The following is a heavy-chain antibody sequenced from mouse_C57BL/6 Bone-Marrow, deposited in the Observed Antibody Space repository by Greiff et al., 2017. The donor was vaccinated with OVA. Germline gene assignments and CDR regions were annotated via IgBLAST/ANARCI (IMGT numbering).Heavy chain of an antibody. D-gene: IGHD2-3*01. V-gene: IGHV1-42*01. CDR3: ARSYDGYYALLYFDV. J-gene: IGHJ1*03. CDR1: GYSFTGYY. Sequence: EVKLMESGPELVKPGASVKISCKASGYSFTGYYMNWVKQSPEKSLEWIGEINPSTGGTTYNQKFKAKATLTVDKSSSTAYMQLKSLTSEDSAVYYCARSYDGYYALLYFDVWGTGTTVTVSS. CDR2: INPSTGGT.